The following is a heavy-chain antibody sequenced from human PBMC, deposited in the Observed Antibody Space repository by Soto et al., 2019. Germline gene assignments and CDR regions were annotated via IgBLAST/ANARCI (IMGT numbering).Heavy chain of an antibody. D-gene: IGHD3-9*01. CDR2: ISSSSSYI. Sequence: GGSLRLSCAASGFTFSSYSMNWVRQAPGKGLEWVPSISSSSSYIYYADSVKGRFTISRDNAKNSLYLQMNSLRAEDTAVYYCARDRPDRYYGILTGYYELDYWGQGTLVTVSS. CDR3: ARDRPDRYYGILTGYYELDY. J-gene: IGHJ4*02. V-gene: IGHV3-21*01. CDR1: GFTFSSYS.